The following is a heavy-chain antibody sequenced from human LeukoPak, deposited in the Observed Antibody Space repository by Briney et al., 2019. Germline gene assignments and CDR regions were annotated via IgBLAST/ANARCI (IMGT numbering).Heavy chain of an antibody. CDR1: AFSLNAYN. Sequence: GGSLRLSCGASAFSLNAYNMNWVRQAPGKGLEGVSSISYTGTYIYYADSVKGRFTISRDNSKNTLYLQMNSLRAEDTAVYYCAKPHYSCTESHYWGQGTLVPVSS. J-gene: IGHJ4*02. CDR2: ISYTGTYI. CDR3: AKPHYSCTESHY. V-gene: IGHV3-21*01. D-gene: IGHD6-13*01.